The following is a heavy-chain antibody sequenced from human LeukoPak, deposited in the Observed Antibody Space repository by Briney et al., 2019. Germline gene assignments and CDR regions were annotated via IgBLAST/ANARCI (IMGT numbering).Heavy chain of an antibody. J-gene: IGHJ4*02. Sequence: ASVKVSCKASGYTFNTYDISWVRQAPGQGLEWMGWITAKNGNTNYAEKLQGRVSMITDTSTSTAYMELRSLRSDDTAVYYCARFWSGYLPDYWGQGTLVTVSS. D-gene: IGHD3-3*01. CDR2: ITAKNGNT. CDR3: ARFWSGYLPDY. V-gene: IGHV1-18*01. CDR1: GYTFNTYD.